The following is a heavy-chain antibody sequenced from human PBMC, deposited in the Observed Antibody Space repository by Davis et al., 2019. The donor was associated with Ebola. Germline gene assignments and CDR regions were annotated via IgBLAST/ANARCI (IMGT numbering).Heavy chain of an antibody. J-gene: IGHJ6*02. CDR2: IGTGGDP. Sequence: PGGSLRLSCAASGFTFYTYDMHWVRQVVGKGLEWVSAIGTGGDPFYLGSVKGRFTISRENAKNSSYLQMNNLTAGDTAVYYCARGRSGYGPYYAIDVWGQGTTVTVSS. V-gene: IGHV3-13*05. CDR1: GFTFYTYD. D-gene: IGHD3-22*01. CDR3: ARGRSGYGPYYAIDV.